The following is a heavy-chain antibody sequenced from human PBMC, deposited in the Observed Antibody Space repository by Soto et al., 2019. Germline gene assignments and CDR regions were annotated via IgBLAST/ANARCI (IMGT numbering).Heavy chain of an antibody. V-gene: IGHV3-21*01. CDR1: GFTFSLYS. D-gene: IGHD3-22*01. CDR2: ISSSSSYI. Sequence: PGGSLRLSCAASGFTFSLYSMIWVRQAPGKGLEWVSSISSSSSYIYSADSLKGRFTISRDNAKNSLYLQMNSPRAEDTAIYSCVRARANDSRRDYWGQGTLVTVSS. J-gene: IGHJ4*02. CDR3: VRARANDSRRDY.